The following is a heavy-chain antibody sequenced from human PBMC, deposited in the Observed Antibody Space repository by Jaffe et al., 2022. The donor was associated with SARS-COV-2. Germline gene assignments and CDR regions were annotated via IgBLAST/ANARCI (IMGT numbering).Heavy chain of an antibody. Sequence: QVQLQESGPGLVKPSETLSLTCTVSGYSISSGYFWGWIRQPPGKGLEWIGSIDHSGTTYYNPSLKSRVTISVDTSKNQFSLNLHSVTAADTAVYYCARLDSGRFDYWGQGTLATVSS. D-gene: IGHD3-22*01. J-gene: IGHJ4*02. CDR1: GYSISSGYF. CDR3: ARLDSGRFDY. CDR2: IDHSGTT. V-gene: IGHV4-38-2*02.